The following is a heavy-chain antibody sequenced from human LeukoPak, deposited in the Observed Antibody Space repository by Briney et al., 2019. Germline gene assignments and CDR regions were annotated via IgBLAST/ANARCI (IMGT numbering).Heavy chain of an antibody. CDR3: ARRITIFGVASDAFDI. CDR1: GYTLTELS. D-gene: IGHD3-3*01. J-gene: IGHJ3*02. Sequence: ASVKVSCKVSGYTLTELSMHWVRQAPGKGLEWMGGFDPEDGETIYAQKFQGRVTMTEDTSTDTAYMELSSLRSEDTAVYYCARRITIFGVASDAFDIWGQGTMVTVSS. CDR2: FDPEDGET. V-gene: IGHV1-24*01.